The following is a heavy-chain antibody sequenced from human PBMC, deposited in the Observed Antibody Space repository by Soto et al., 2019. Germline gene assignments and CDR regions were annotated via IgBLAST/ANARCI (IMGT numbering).Heavy chain of an antibody. D-gene: IGHD3-3*01. CDR3: AHSNEGIFGPPFGKAHNWFDP. CDR2: IYWDDDK. V-gene: IGHV2-5*02. Sequence: QITLKESGPTLVKPTQTLTLTCTFSGFSLSTSGVGVGWIRQPPGKALEWLALIYWDDDKRYSPSLKSRLTITKDPSKNQVVLTMTNMDPVDTATYYCAHSNEGIFGPPFGKAHNWFDPWGQGTLVTVSS. CDR1: GFSLSTSGVG. J-gene: IGHJ5*02.